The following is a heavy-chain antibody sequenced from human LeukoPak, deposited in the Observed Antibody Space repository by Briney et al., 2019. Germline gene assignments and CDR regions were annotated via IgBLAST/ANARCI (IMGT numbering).Heavy chain of an antibody. J-gene: IGHJ4*02. CDR2: INPNSGGT. CDR1: GYTFTGYY. Sequence: ASVKVSCKASGYTFTGYYMHWVRQAPGQGPEWMGWINPNSGGTNYAQKFQGRATMTRDTSISTAYMELSRLRSDDTAVYYCARVVRGYSYGFDYWGQGTLVTVSS. D-gene: IGHD5-18*01. CDR3: ARVVRGYSYGFDY. V-gene: IGHV1-2*02.